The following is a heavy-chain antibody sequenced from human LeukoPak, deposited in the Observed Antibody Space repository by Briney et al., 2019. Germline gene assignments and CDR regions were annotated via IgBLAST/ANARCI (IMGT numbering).Heavy chain of an antibody. CDR3: ARALTGALLDAFDI. CDR1: GFTFSNYA. V-gene: IGHV3-23*01. Sequence: GGSLRLSCAASGFTFSNYAISWVRQAPGKGLEWVSAISGSGESTFYADSVKGRFTISRDNSKNTLYLQMNSLRAEDTAVYYCARALTGALLDAFDIWGQGTMVTVSS. D-gene: IGHD7-27*01. J-gene: IGHJ3*02. CDR2: ISGSGEST.